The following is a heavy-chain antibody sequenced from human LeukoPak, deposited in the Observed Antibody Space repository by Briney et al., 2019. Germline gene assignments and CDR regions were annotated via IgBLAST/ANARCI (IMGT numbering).Heavy chain of an antibody. V-gene: IGHV6-1*01. Sequence: SQTLSLTCAISGDSVSSTRAAWNWIRLSPSRGLEWLGRTYYRSKWYNDYAPSVKSRITINPDTSKNQFSLQLNSVTPEDTAVYYCAGSNYGYYVYWGQGTLVTVSS. J-gene: IGHJ4*02. CDR2: TYYRSKWYN. CDR1: GDSVSSTRAA. D-gene: IGHD4-17*01. CDR3: AGSNYGYYVY.